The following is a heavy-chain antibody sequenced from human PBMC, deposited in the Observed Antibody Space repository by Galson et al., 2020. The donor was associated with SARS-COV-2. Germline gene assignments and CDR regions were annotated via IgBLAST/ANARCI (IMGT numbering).Heavy chain of an antibody. CDR3: AKGKSYYSSLGAFDI. CDR2: ISYDGSNK. J-gene: IGHJ3*02. V-gene: IGHV3-30*18. CDR1: GFTFSSYG. D-gene: IGHD3-22*01. Sequence: GGSLRLSCAASGFTFSSYGMHWVRQAPGKGLEWVAVISYDGSNKYYADSVKGRFTISRDNSKNTLYLQMNSLRAEDTAVYYCAKGKSYYSSLGAFDIWGQGTMVTVSS.